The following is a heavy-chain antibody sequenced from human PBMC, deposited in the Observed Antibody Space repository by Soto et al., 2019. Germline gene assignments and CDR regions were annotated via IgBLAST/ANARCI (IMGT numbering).Heavy chain of an antibody. V-gene: IGHV1-18*01. J-gene: IGHJ4*02. CDR3: ATAQTPTERDY. D-gene: IGHD4-4*01. CDR1: GYAFNNYG. CDR2: LNTYNGHT. Sequence: QVHLVQSGAEVKKPGASVKVSCKASGYAFNNYGISWARQAPGQGLEWLGWLNTYNGHTNYAQKFQGRVTMTTDTSTTTAHTDQTSMRTDNTAVDYCATAQTPTERDYWGQGTRVTVS.